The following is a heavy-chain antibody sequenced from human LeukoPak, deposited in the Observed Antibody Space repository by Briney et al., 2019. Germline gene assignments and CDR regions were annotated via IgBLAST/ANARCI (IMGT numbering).Heavy chain of an antibody. V-gene: IGHV3-30*04. Sequence: GRSLRLSCAASGFTFSSYAMHWVRQAPGKGLEWVAVILSDGSYEYYADSVKGRFTISRDTSKNTLYLQMNSLRAEDTAVYYCAVRSVDTAMVDYWGQGTLVTVSS. CDR2: ILSDGSYE. CDR1: GFTFSSYA. CDR3: AVRSVDTAMVDY. D-gene: IGHD5-18*01. J-gene: IGHJ4*02.